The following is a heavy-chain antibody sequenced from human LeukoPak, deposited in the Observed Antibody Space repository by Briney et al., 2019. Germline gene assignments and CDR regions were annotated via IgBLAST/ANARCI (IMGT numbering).Heavy chain of an antibody. J-gene: IGHJ4*02. CDR2: ISSSSSYI. V-gene: IGHV3-21*04. Sequence: GGSLRLSCAASGFTFSSYSMNWVRQAPGKGLEWVSSISSSSSYIYYADSVKGRFTISRDNAKNSLYLQMNSLRAEDTAVYYCAIEMGYSYGSDYWGQGTLVTVSS. D-gene: IGHD5-18*01. CDR1: GFTFSSYS. CDR3: AIEMGYSYGSDY.